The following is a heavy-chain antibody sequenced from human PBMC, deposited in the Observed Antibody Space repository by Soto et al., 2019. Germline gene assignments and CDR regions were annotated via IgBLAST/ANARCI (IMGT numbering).Heavy chain of an antibody. CDR2: INAGNGNT. D-gene: IGHD3-10*01. CDR1: GYTFTSYA. V-gene: IGHV1-3*01. Sequence: VKVSCKASGYTFTSYAMHWVRQAPGQRLEWMAWINAGNGNTKYSQKFQGRVTITRDTSASTAYMELTSLRAEDTAVYYCVKQSGSGSYYNVGSGGPFDYWGQGALVTVSS. CDR3: VKQSGSGSYYNVGSGGPFDY. J-gene: IGHJ4*02.